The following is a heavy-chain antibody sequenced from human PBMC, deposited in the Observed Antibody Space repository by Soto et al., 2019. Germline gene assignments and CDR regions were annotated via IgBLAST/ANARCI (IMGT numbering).Heavy chain of an antibody. Sequence: QVQLQESGPGLVKPSETLSLSCTVSGGSISSYHWSWIRQTPGKGLEWIGYVHYSWGSNYNPSLKSRVAISLDTSRSQSALKLTSVTATDTAVYYCARQGFGALHGRVDVWGQGTTVTVSS. CDR1: GGSISSYH. D-gene: IGHD3-10*01. CDR2: VHYSWGS. CDR3: ARQGFGALHGRVDV. J-gene: IGHJ6*02. V-gene: IGHV4-59*08.